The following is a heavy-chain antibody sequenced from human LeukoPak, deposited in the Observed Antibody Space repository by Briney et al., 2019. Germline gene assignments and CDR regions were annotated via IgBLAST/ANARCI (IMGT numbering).Heavy chain of an antibody. CDR2: IYHSGST. D-gene: IGHD5-12*01. CDR1: NGSISSGGYY. CDR3: ARGDILDY. Sequence: SETLSLTCTVSNGSISSGGYYWSWIRQPPGKGLEWIGYIYHSGSTYYNPSLKNRVTISVDSSKNQFSLKVSSVTAADTAVYYCARGDILDYWGQGTLVSVSS. V-gene: IGHV4-30-2*01. J-gene: IGHJ4*02.